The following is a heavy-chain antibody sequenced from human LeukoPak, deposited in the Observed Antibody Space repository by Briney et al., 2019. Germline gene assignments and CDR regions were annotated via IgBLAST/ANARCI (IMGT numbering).Heavy chain of an antibody. V-gene: IGHV1-69*13. Sequence: SVKVSCTASGGTFSSYAISWVRQAPGQGLEWMGGIIPIFGTANYAQKFQGRVTITADESTSTAYMELSSLRSEDTAVYYCARAITIFGVVIIDYYYGMDVWGQGTTVTVSS. D-gene: IGHD3-3*01. CDR2: IIPIFGTA. J-gene: IGHJ6*02. CDR1: GGTFSSYA. CDR3: ARAITIFGVVIIDYYYGMDV.